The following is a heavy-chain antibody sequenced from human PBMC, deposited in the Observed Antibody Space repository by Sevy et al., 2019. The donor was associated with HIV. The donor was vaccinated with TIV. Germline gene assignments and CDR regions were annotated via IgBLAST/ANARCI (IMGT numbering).Heavy chain of an antibody. V-gene: IGHV3-48*03. J-gene: IGHJ4*02. D-gene: IGHD2-15*01. CDR2: ISNSGTTI. Sequence: GGSLRLSCAASGFTFSSYEMNWVRQAPGKGLEWVSYISNSGTTISYSDSVKGRFTISRDNARNSLYLQMNSLRAEDTAVYYGARDLPPSATPVAHFDCWGQGTLVTVSS. CDR3: ARDLPPSATPVAHFDC. CDR1: GFTFSSYE.